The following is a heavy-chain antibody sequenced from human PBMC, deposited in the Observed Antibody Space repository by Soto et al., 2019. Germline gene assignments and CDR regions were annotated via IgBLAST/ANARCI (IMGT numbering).Heavy chain of an antibody. CDR1: GYTFSRYG. CDR2: ISGYNGDT. J-gene: IGHJ6*02. CDR3: AKNGQPPYFFYGMDV. D-gene: IGHD2-8*01. V-gene: IGHV1-18*01. Sequence: QGQLVDSGPEAKNPGASVKVSCKASGYTFSRYGISWVRQAPGQGLEWMGWISGYNGDTKYAQKVQRRVTMTIDTSTYTAYMELRTLTSADPALYYCAKNGQPPYFFYGMDVWGQGTTVTVSS.